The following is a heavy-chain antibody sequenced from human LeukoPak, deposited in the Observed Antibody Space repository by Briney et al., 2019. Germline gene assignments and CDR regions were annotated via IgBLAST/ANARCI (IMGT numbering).Heavy chain of an antibody. V-gene: IGHV4-59*01. Sequence: SETLSLTCTVSGGSISSYYWSWIRQPPGKGLEWIGYIYYSGSTNYNPSLKSRVTISVDTSKNQFSLKLSSVTAADTAVYYCARYYGSGSYGRFDAFDIWGQGTMVTVSS. CDR1: GGSISSYY. D-gene: IGHD3-10*01. CDR3: ARYYGSGSYGRFDAFDI. CDR2: IYYSGST. J-gene: IGHJ3*02.